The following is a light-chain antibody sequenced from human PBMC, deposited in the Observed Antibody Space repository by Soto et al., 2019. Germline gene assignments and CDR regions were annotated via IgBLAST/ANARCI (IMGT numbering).Light chain of an antibody. CDR3: SSYTTSTIVV. V-gene: IGLV2-14*01. CDR1: SSDVGGYNY. CDR2: DVS. Sequence: QSVLTQPVSVSGSPGQSITISCTGTSSDVGGYNYVSWYQQHPGKAPRLMIYDVSYRPSGVSNRFSGSKSGNTASLTISGLQAEDEADYYCSSYTTSTIVVFGGGTKLTVL. J-gene: IGLJ2*01.